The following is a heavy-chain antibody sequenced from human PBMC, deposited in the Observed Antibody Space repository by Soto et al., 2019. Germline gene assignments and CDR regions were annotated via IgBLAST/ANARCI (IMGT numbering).Heavy chain of an antibody. CDR1: GFTFSSYG. CDR3: AKDGRVYYYYGMDV. CDR2: ISYDGSNK. V-gene: IGHV3-30*18. J-gene: IGHJ6*02. D-gene: IGHD6-13*01. Sequence: QVQLLESGGDVVQPGRSLRLSCAASGFTFSSYGMHWVRQAPGKGLEWVAVISYDGSNKYYADSVKGRFTISRDNSKNTRYLKLNRLSAEDTDVYYCAKDGRVYYYYGMDVWGQGTTVTESS.